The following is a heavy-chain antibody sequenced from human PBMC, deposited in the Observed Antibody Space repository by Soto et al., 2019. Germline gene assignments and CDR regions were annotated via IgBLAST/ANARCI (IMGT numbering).Heavy chain of an antibody. CDR2: IKPDGSDT. J-gene: IGHJ3*01. V-gene: IGHV3-7*01. Sequence: PGGSLRLSCAASGFTFSSYWMTWVRQAPGKGLEFLATIKPDGSDTYYVDSVKGRFTISRDNAKNSLSLQMNSLRAEDTALYYCATDLIWSGTWGQGTMVTVSS. D-gene: IGHD3-3*01. CDR3: ATDLIWSGT. CDR1: GFTFSSYW.